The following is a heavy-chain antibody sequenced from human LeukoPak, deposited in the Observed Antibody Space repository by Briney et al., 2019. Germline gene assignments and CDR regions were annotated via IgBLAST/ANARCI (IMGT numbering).Heavy chain of an antibody. CDR3: ARVSGSYKHFDY. CDR2: TYYRFKWYN. J-gene: IGHJ4*02. Sequence: SQTLSLTCAISGDSVSSNSAAWNWIRQSRSRGLEWLGRTYYRFKWYNDYAVSVKSRITINPDTSKNQFSLQLNSVTPEDTAVYYCARVSGSYKHFDYWGQGTLVTVSS. CDR1: GDSVSSNSAA. D-gene: IGHD1-26*01. V-gene: IGHV6-1*01.